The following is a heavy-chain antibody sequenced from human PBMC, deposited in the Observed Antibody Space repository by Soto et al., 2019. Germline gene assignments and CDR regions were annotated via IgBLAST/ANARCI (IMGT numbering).Heavy chain of an antibody. CDR1: GDSITGDNW. J-gene: IGHJ6*02. V-gene: IGHV4-4*02. CDR3: ATQGFYRMGV. CDR2: IHHSGAT. Sequence: QVQLQESGPGLVQPSGTLSLTCAVSGDSITGDNWWSWVRQPPGKGLEWIGEIHHSGATNYNPSLKILVTISVDASKNQFSLKLNSVTAADTAMFYCATQGFYRMGVWGRGTTVTVSS.